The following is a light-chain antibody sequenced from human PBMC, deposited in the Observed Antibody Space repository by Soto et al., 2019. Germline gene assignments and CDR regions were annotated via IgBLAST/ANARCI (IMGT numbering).Light chain of an antibody. CDR3: QQYTGPPTT. J-gene: IGKJ5*01. V-gene: IGKV3-11*01. Sequence: EIVLTQSPATLSLSPGERATLSCRASQSVSSYLAWYQQKPGQAPRLLIYGASTRAAGIPDRFSGSGSGTDFTLTITRLEPEESAVYFCQQYTGPPTTVGQGTRLEIK. CDR1: QSVSSY. CDR2: GAS.